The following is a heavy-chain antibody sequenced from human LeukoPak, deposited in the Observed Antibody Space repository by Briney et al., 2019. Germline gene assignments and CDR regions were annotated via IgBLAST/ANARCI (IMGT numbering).Heavy chain of an antibody. Sequence: GGSLRLSCAASGFTFSTYWMTWVRQGPGKGLEWVANIRQDGGEAYYVDSVKGRFTISRDNAKNTLYLQMNSLRAEDTAVYYCARSVRYGEYYYYYYYMDVWGKGTTVTISS. J-gene: IGHJ6*03. V-gene: IGHV3-7*01. D-gene: IGHD4-17*01. CDR2: IRQDGGEA. CDR1: GFTFSTYW. CDR3: ARSVRYGEYYYYYYYMDV.